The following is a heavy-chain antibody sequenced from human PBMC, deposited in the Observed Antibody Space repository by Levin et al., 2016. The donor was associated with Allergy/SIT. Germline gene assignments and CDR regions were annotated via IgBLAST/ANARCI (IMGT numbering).Heavy chain of an antibody. CDR2: IWYDGSNK. V-gene: IGHV3-33*01. Sequence: VRQAPGKGLEWVAVIWYDGSNKYYADSVKGRFTISRDNSKNTLYLQMNSLRAEDTAVYYCARDAGCSGGSCYSGYYYYYMDVWGKGTTVTVSS. D-gene: IGHD2-15*01. J-gene: IGHJ6*03. CDR3: ARDAGCSGGSCYSGYYYYYMDV.